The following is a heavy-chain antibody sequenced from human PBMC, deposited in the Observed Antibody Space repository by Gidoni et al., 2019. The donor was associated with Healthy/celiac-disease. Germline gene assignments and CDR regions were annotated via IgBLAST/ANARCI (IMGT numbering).Heavy chain of an antibody. Sequence: QLQLQESGPGLVTPSETLSLTYTVSGDSISPSTYYWGWIRQPPGKGLEWIGSIFYSGSTYYNPSLKSRVTISVETSKNQFSLKLSSVTAADTAVYYCARLPQGTYYDFWNGYSDYWGKGTLVTVSS. V-gene: IGHV4-39*01. D-gene: IGHD3-3*01. CDR2: IFYSGST. CDR1: GDSISPSTYY. J-gene: IGHJ4*02. CDR3: ARLPQGTYYDFWNGYSDY.